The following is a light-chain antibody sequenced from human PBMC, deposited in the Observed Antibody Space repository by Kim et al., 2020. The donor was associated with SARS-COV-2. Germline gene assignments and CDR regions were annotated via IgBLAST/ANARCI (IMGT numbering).Light chain of an antibody. CDR1: QSVRNK. Sequence: DIVMTQSPATLSVSPGERATLFCRASQSVRNKLAWYQQKPGQAPRLLIYGASTRATGIPARFSGSGSETDFTLTINNLQSEDFAVYYCQQYNKWPPITFGQGTRLEIK. V-gene: IGKV3D-15*01. CDR3: QQYNKWPPIT. CDR2: GAS. J-gene: IGKJ5*01.